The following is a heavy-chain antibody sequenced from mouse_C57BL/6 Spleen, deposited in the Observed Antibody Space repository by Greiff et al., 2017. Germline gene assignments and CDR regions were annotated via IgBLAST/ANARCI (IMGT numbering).Heavy chain of an antibody. V-gene: IGHV1-81*01. D-gene: IGHD3-2*02. CDR1: GYTFTSYG. CDR3: ARVASSGYGYAMDY. J-gene: IGHJ4*01. CDR2: IYPRSGNT. Sequence: QVQLQQSGAELARPGASVKLSCKASGYTFTSYGISWVKQRTGQGLEWIGEIYPRSGNTYYNEKFKGKATLTADKSSSTAYMELRSLTSEDAAVYVCARVASSGYGYAMDYWGQGTSVTVSS.